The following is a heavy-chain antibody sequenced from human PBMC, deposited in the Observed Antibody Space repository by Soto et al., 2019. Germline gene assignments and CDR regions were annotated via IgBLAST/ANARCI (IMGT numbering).Heavy chain of an antibody. Sequence: GGSLRLSCAASGFTFSSYWMSWVRQAPGKGLEWVANIKQDGSEKYYVDSVKGRFTISRDNAKNSLYLQMNSLRAEDTAVYYCASHVEMATIGYYYYYGMDVWGQGTTVTVSS. J-gene: IGHJ6*02. CDR1: GFTFSSYW. V-gene: IGHV3-7*01. CDR3: ASHVEMATIGYYYYYGMDV. D-gene: IGHD5-12*01. CDR2: IKQDGSEK.